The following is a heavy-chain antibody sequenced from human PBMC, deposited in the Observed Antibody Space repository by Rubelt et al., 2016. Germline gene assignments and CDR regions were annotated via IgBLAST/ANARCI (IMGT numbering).Heavy chain of an antibody. CDR2: TYFRSKWYN. J-gene: IGHJ4*02. CDR1: GDSVSSKSAA. Sequence: QVQLWQSGPGLVKPSETLSLTCGISGDSVSSKSAAWNWIRKSPSRGLEWLGRTYFRSKWYNDYAVSVKSRITINPETSKNQCSLQLNSVTPEDTAVYYCARSSGSVDYWGQGTLVTVSS. V-gene: IGHV6-1*01. CDR3: ARSSGSVDY. D-gene: IGHD6-19*01.